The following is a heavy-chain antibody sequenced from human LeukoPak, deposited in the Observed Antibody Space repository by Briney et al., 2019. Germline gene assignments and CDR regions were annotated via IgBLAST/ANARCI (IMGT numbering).Heavy chain of an antibody. CDR2: ISAYNGNT. CDR3: AREVRFLEWLLGRNYYYGMDV. V-gene: IGHV1-18*01. J-gene: IGHJ6*02. CDR1: GYTFTSYG. Sequence: ASVKVSCKASGYTFTSYGISWVRQAPGQGREWMGGISAYNGNTNYAQKLQGRVTMTTDTSTSTAYMELRSLRSDDTAVYYCAREVRFLEWLLGRNYYYGMDVWGQGTTVTVSS. D-gene: IGHD3-3*01.